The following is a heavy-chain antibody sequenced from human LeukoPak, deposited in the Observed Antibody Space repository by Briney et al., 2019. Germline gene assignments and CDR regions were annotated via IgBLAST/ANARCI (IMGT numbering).Heavy chain of an antibody. D-gene: IGHD3-10*01. CDR2: IHNSGTT. V-gene: IGHV4-34*01. CDR3: ARRYYYNLGSFPFDF. Sequence: SETLSLTCAVSGGPFSGYFWSWIRQPPGKGLEWIGEIHNSGTTNYSPSLNSRVTISEDTSKNQFYLNLSSVTAADTAVYCCARRYYYNLGSFPFDFWGQGTLVTVSS. J-gene: IGHJ4*02. CDR1: GGPFSGYF.